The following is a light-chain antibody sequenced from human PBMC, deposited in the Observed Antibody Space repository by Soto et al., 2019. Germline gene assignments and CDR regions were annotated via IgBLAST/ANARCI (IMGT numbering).Light chain of an antibody. J-gene: IGKJ1*01. CDR1: QRVSSY. CDR2: DAS. CDR3: QQRSNWPWT. V-gene: IGKV3-11*01. Sequence: EIVLTQSPATLSLSPGERATLSCRASQRVSSYLAWYQQKPGQAPRLLIYDASNRATGIPARFSGSGSGTDFTLTIISLEPEDFAVYYCQQRSNWPWTFGQGTKV.